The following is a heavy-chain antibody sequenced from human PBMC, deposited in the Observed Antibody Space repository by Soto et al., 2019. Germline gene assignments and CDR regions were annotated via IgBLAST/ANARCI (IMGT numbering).Heavy chain of an antibody. Sequence: GGSLRLSCAASGFTFSSYCMSWVRQAPGKGLEWVANIKQDGSEKYYVDSVKGRFTISRDNAKNSLYLQMNSLRAEDTAVYYCARSAVGPYYFDYWGQGTLVTVSS. CDR3: ARSAVGPYYFDY. CDR1: GFTFSSYC. CDR2: IKQDGSEK. D-gene: IGHD3-10*01. V-gene: IGHV3-7*01. J-gene: IGHJ4*02.